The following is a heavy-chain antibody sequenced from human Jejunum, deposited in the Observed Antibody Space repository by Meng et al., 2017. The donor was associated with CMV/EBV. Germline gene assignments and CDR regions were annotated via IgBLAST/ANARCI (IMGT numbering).Heavy chain of an antibody. J-gene: IGHJ6*02. V-gene: IGHV1-46*01. CDR3: ARGPVNCGHTSCKTDYYYYKYPMDV. CDR2: INPSGGSA. D-gene: IGHD2-2*01. Sequence: VRQAPGQGLEWMGIINPSGGSAKYAQNFQGRVTMTRDTSTSTVYMELSSLISEDTAVYWCARGPVNCGHTSCKTDYYYYKYPMDVWGQGTAVTVSS.